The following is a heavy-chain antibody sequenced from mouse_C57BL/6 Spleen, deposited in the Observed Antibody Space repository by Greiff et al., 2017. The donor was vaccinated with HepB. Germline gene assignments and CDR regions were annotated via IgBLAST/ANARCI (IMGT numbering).Heavy chain of an antibody. D-gene: IGHD1-1*01. J-gene: IGHJ3*01. Sequence: VQLQQSGPELVKPGASVKISCKASGYSFTGYYMNWVKQSPEKSLEWIGEINPSTGGTTYNQKFKAKATLTVDKSSSTAYMQLKSLTSEDSAVYYCARRLRSFAYWGQGTLVTVSA. CDR3: ARRLRSFAY. CDR1: GYSFTGYY. CDR2: INPSTGGT. V-gene: IGHV1-42*01.